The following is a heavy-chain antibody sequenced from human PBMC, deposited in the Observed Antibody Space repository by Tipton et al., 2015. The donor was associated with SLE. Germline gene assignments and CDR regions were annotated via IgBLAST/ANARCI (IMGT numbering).Heavy chain of an antibody. V-gene: IGHV4-38-2*01. CDR2: INHSGST. CDR1: GYSISSGYY. Sequence: TLSLTCAVSGYSISSGYYWGWIRQPPGKGLEWIGEINHSGSTNYNPSLKSRVTISVDTSKNQFSLKLSSVTAADTAVYYCARGGYSYAFDYWGQGTLVTVSS. CDR3: ARGGYSYAFDY. J-gene: IGHJ4*02. D-gene: IGHD5-18*01.